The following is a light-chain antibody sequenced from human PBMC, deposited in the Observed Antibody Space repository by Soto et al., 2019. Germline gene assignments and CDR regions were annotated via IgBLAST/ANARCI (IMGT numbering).Light chain of an antibody. CDR2: DAS. J-gene: IGKJ2*01. Sequence: EVVLTQSPATLSLSPGERATLSCRPSQSVSSYFAWYQQKPGQAPRLLIYDASNRATGIPARFSGSGSGTVFTLTLSRLEPEDCAVYYCQQRSNWPPTFGQGTKLEIK. V-gene: IGKV3-11*01. CDR3: QQRSNWPPT. CDR1: QSVSSY.